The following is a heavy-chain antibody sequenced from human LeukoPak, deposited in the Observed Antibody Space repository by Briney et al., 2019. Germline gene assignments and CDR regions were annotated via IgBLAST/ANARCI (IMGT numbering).Heavy chain of an antibody. CDR1: GGTFSSYA. D-gene: IGHD6-6*01. J-gene: IGHJ4*02. CDR2: IIPIFGTA. CDR3: ARGGVYSSSDRSPFDY. Sequence: GASVKVSCKASGGTFSSYAISWVRQAPGQGLEWMGGIIPIFGTANYAQKFQGRVTITTDESTSTAYMELSRLRSEDTAVYYCARGGVYSSSDRSPFDYWGQGTLVTVSS. V-gene: IGHV1-69*05.